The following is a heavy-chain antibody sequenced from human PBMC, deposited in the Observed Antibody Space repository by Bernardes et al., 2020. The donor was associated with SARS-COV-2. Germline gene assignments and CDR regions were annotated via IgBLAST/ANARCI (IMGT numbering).Heavy chain of an antibody. CDR2: IKRNGGKT. J-gene: IGHJ6*02. CDR3: AKSAGKDV. Sequence: GGSLRLSCAVSGFAFSDYGMTWVRQAPGKGLEWVAKIKRNGGKTYYVDSVKGRFTISRDNAKNLVFLQMNSLRAEDTAIFYCAKSAGKDVCGQGTMVTVSS. CDR1: GFAFSDYG. V-gene: IGHV3-7*03.